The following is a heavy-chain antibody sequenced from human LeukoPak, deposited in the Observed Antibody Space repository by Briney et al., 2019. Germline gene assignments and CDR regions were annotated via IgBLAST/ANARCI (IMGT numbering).Heavy chain of an antibody. CDR3: ARARSSYGYGDAFDI. D-gene: IGHD5-18*01. V-gene: IGHV3-30*04. Sequence: SCKASGYTFTSYYMHWARQAPGKGLEWVAVISYDGSSKYYADSVKGRFTISRDNSKNTLYLQMNSLRAEDTAVYYCARARSSYGYGDAFDIWGQGTMVTVSS. CDR2: ISYDGSSK. J-gene: IGHJ3*02. CDR1: GYTFTSYY.